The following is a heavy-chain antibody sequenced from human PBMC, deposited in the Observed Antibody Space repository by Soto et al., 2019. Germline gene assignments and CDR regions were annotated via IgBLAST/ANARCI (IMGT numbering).Heavy chain of an antibody. CDR1: GGSIGRCNWY. CDR3: ARSVFP. J-gene: IGHJ5*02. V-gene: IGHV4-61*05. CDR2: IYYSGSN. Sequence: SETLSLTCTVSGGSIGRCNWYWDWIRQPPGKGLEWIGYIYYSGSNYYNPSLKSRVTISLDTSKNQFSLKLSSVTAADTAVYYCARSVFPWGQGTLVTVSS.